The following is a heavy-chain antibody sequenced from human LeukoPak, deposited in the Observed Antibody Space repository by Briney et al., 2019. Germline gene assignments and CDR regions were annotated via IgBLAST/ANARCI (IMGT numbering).Heavy chain of an antibody. D-gene: IGHD5-24*01. CDR1: GFTFSSYA. V-gene: IGHV3-23*01. Sequence: PGGSLRLSCAAFGFTFSSYAMSWVRQAPGKGLEWVSAISGSGGSTYYADSVKGRFTISRDNSKNTLYLQMNSLGAEDTAVYYCANAGGDGYNPVWYFDYWGQGTLVTVSS. J-gene: IGHJ4*02. CDR2: ISGSGGST. CDR3: ANAGGDGYNPVWYFDY.